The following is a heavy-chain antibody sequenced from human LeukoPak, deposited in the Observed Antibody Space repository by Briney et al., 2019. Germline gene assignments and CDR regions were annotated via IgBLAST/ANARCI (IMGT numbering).Heavy chain of an antibody. V-gene: IGHV3-7*01. CDR1: GFTFSSYW. D-gene: IGHD6-19*01. CDR2: IKQDGSEK. Sequence: PGGSLRLSCAASGFTFSSYWMSWVRQAPGKGLEWVANIKQDGSEKYYVDSVKGRFTISRDNAKNSLYLQMNSLGAEDTAVYYCAREGCSSGWDVFDYWGQGTLVTVSS. J-gene: IGHJ4*02. CDR3: AREGCSSGWDVFDY.